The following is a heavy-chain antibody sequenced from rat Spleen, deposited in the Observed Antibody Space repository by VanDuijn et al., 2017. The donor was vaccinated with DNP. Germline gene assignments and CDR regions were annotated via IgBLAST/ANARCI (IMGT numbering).Heavy chain of an antibody. CDR2: INADGGST. CDR1: GFTFSSYW. CDR3: AIDLQTGRA. J-gene: IGHJ4*01. Sequence: EVRLVETGGGLVQPGRSLKLSCVASGFTFSSYWMFWIRQTPGKGLEWVTSINADGGSTFYADSVKGRFTISRDNANRILYLQMDSLRSEDTATYYCAIDLQTGRAWGQGTSVTVSS. D-gene: IGHD3-2*01. V-gene: IGHV5-58*01.